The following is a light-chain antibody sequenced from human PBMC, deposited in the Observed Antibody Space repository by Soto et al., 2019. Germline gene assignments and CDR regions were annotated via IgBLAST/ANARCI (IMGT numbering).Light chain of an antibody. Sequence: EIVLTQSPATLSLSPGERATLSCRASQSVSTFLAWYQQKPGQAPRLLIYDASNRATGIPARFSGSGSGTYFTLTISSLEREDFAVYYCQQRSNWIFTFGPGTKVDMK. CDR3: QQRSNWIFT. J-gene: IGKJ3*01. CDR2: DAS. CDR1: QSVSTF. V-gene: IGKV3-11*01.